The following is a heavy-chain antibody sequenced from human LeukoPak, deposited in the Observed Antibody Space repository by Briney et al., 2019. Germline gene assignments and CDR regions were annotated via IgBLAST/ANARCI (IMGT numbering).Heavy chain of an antibody. V-gene: IGHV1-8*02. CDR3: ARDGYSSGWTYYYYYYMDV. CDR2: MNPNSGNT. Sequence: ASVKVSCKASGYTFTGYYMHWVRQATGQGLEWMGWMNPNSGNTGYAQKFQGRVTMTRNTSISTAYMELSSLRSEDTAVYYCARDGYSSGWTYYYYYYMDVWGKGTTVTISS. CDR1: GYTFTGYY. J-gene: IGHJ6*03. D-gene: IGHD6-19*01.